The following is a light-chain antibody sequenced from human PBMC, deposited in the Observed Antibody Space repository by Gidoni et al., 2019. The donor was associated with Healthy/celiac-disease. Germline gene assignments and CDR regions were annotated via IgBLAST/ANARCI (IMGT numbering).Light chain of an antibody. V-gene: IGKV3-11*01. CDR2: DAS. CDR3: QQRYNWPPT. J-gene: IGKJ4*01. Sequence: EIVLTQSPATLSLSPGERATLSCRASQSVSYYLAWYQQKPGQAPRLLIYDASNMATGIPARFSGSGSGTDFTLTISSLEPEDFAVYYCQQRYNWPPTFGGGTKVEIK. CDR1: QSVSYY.